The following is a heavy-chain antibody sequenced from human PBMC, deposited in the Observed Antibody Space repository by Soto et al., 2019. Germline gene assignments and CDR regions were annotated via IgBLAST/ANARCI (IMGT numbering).Heavy chain of an antibody. Sequence: VGSLRLSCAASGFTFSSYAMSWVRQAPGKGLEWVSAISGSGGSTYYADSVKGRFTISRDNSKNTLYLQMNSLRAEDTAVYYCAKIGGGYYDSSGYYYPYYFDYWGQGTLVT. V-gene: IGHV3-23*01. CDR3: AKIGGGYYDSSGYYYPYYFDY. CDR2: ISGSGGST. CDR1: GFTFSSYA. D-gene: IGHD3-22*01. J-gene: IGHJ4*02.